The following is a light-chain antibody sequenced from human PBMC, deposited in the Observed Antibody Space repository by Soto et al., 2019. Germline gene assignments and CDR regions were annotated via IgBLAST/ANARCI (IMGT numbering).Light chain of an antibody. CDR1: SSDVGGYNY. CDR3: SSYTSSSTRV. CDR2: EVS. J-gene: IGLJ1*01. Sequence: QSALTQPASVSGSPGQSITISFTGTSSDVGGYNYVSWYQQHPGKAPKLMIYEVSNRPSGVSNRFSGSKSGNTASLTISGLQAEDEADYYCSSYTSSSTRVFGTGTNHRP. V-gene: IGLV2-14*01.